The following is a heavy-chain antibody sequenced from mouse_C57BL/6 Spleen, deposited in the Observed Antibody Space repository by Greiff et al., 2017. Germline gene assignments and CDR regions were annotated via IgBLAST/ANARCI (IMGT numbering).Heavy chain of an antibody. V-gene: IGHV1-55*01. CDR1: GYTFTSYW. CDR3: ARDWDEGGIFDY. J-gene: IGHJ2*01. CDR2: IYPGSGST. D-gene: IGHD4-1*01. Sequence: QVQLKESGAELVKPGASVKMSCKASGYTFTSYWITWVKQRPGQGLEWIGDIYPGSGSTNYNEKFKSKATLTVDTSSSTAYMQLSSLTSEDSAVYYCARDWDEGGIFDYWGQGTTLTVSS.